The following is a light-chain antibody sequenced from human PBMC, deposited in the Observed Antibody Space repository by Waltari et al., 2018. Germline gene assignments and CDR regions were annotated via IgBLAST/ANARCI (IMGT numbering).Light chain of an antibody. CDR1: QSLVHTDGNTY. V-gene: IGKV2-30*02. CDR3: MQGSHWPRT. Sequence: DVVMTQSPLSLPVTLGQPASISCRSSQSLVHTDGNTYLNWFHQSPGQPPRRLIYTISRGESGVADIFSGSGSGTDFTLKISRVEAEDVGVYYCMQGSHWPRTFGQGTKLEI. CDR2: TIS. J-gene: IGKJ2*01.